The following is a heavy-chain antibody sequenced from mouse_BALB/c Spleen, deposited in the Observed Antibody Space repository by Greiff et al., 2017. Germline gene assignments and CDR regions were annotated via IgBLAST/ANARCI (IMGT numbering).Heavy chain of an antibody. CDR3: ARGGFEGFAY. Sequence: EVQGVESGGDLVKPGGSLKLSCAASGFTFSSYGMSWVRQTPDKRLEWVATISSGGSYTYYPDSVKGRFTISRDNAKNTLYLQMSSLKSEDTAMYYCARGGFEGFAYWGQGTLVTVSA. J-gene: IGHJ3*01. CDR2: ISSGGSYT. CDR1: GFTFSSYG. V-gene: IGHV5-6*01.